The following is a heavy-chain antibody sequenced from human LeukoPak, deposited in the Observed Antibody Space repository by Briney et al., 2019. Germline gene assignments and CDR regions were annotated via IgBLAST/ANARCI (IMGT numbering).Heavy chain of an antibody. CDR1: GYTFIGYY. CDR2: INPNSGGT. J-gene: IGHJ4*02. V-gene: IGHV1-2*02. Sequence: ASVKVSCKASGYTFIGYYMHWVRQAPGQGLEWMGWINPNSGGTNYAQKFQGRVTMTRDTSISTAYMELSRLRSDDTAVYYCARGPYCGGDCYSDYWGQGTLVTVSS. CDR3: ARGPYCGGDCYSDY. D-gene: IGHD2-21*01.